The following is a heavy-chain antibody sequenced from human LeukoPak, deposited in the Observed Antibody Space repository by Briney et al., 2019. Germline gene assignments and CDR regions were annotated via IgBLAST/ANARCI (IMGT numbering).Heavy chain of an antibody. CDR3: ARGYGVNYYYYGMDV. V-gene: IGHV4-34*01. J-gene: IGHJ6*02. CDR2: INHSGST. Sequence: SETLSLTCAVYGGSFSGYYWSWIRQPPGKGLEWIGEINHSGSTNYNPSLKSRVTISVDTSKNQFSPKLSSVTAADTAVYYCARGYGVNYYYYGMDVWGQGTTVTVSS. D-gene: IGHD3-10*01. CDR1: GGSFSGYY.